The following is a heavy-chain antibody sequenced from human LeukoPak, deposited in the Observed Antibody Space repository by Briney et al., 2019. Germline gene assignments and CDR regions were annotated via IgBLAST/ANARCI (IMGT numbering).Heavy chain of an antibody. V-gene: IGHV1-46*01. J-gene: IGHJ6*03. Sequence: ASVKVSCKASGYTFTSYFIHWVRQAPGQGLEWMGLITPTSGSTIYAQKFQGRVTMTRDTSTTTAYMELSSLISEDTAVYYCARAGDDEESYYYMDVWGRGTKVTVSS. CDR3: ARAGDDEESYYYMDV. CDR1: GYTFTSYF. CDR2: ITPTSGST. D-gene: IGHD3-16*01.